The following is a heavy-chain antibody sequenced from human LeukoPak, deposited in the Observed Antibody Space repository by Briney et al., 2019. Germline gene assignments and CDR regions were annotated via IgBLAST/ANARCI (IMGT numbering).Heavy chain of an antibody. CDR3: ASRTSPYCSSTSCYYYYYYMDV. V-gene: IGHV1-69*05. CDR2: IIPIFGTA. D-gene: IGHD2-2*01. J-gene: IGHJ6*03. Sequence: GSSVKVSCKASGGTFSSYAISWVRQAPGQGLEWMGGIIPIFGTANYAQKFQGRVTITTDESTCTAYMELSSLRSEDTAVYYCASRTSPYCSSTSCYYYYYYMDVWGKGTTVTVSS. CDR1: GGTFSSYA.